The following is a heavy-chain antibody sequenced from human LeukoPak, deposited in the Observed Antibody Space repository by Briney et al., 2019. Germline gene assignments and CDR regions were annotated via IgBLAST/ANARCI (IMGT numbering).Heavy chain of an antibody. CDR2: IIPIFGTA. J-gene: IGHJ4*02. Sequence: SVKVSCKASGGTFTSYAISWVRQAPGQGLEWMGRIIPIFGTANYAQKFQGRVTITTDESTSTAYMELSSLRSEDTAVYYCVEGFYDYGWGSYRDFDYWGQGTLVTVSS. V-gene: IGHV1-69*05. CDR1: GGTFTSYA. D-gene: IGHD3-16*02. CDR3: VEGFYDYGWGSYRDFDY.